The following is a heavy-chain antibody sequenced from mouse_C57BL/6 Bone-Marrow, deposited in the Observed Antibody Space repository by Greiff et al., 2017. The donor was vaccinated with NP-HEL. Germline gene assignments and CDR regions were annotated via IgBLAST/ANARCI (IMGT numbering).Heavy chain of an antibody. CDR2: IHPTSGST. Sequence: VQLQQPGAELVKPGASVKLSCKASGYTFTSYWMHWVKQRPGQGLEWIGMIHPTSGSTNYNEKFKSKATLTVDKSSSTAYMQLSSLTSEDSAVYYCARNYDDDYWYFDVWGTGTTVTVSS. CDR1: GYTFTSYW. V-gene: IGHV1-64*01. J-gene: IGHJ1*03. CDR3: ARNYDDDYWYFDV. D-gene: IGHD2-4*01.